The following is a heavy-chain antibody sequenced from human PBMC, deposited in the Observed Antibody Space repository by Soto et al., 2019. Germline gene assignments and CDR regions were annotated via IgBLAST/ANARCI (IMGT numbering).Heavy chain of an antibody. CDR3: ARDRGRGYSGYDYRALDY. CDR2: INPNSGGT. D-gene: IGHD5-12*01. Sequence: EASVKVSCKASGYTFTGYYMHWVRQAPGQGLEWMGWINPNSGGTNYAQKFQGWVTMTRDTSISTAYMELSRLRSDDTAVYYRARDRGRGYSGYDYRALDYWGQGTLVTVSS. CDR1: GYTFTGYY. J-gene: IGHJ4*02. V-gene: IGHV1-2*04.